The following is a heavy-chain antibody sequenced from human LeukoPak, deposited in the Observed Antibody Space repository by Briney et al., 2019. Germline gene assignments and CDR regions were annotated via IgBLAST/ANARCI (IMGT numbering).Heavy chain of an antibody. Sequence: SETLSLTCAVYGGSFSGYYWSWIRQPAGKGLEWIGRIYTSGSTNYNPSLKSRVTMSVDTSKNQFSLKLSSVTAADTAVYYCARGSIAVAGVEMYYFDYWGQGTLVTVSS. J-gene: IGHJ4*02. D-gene: IGHD6-19*01. CDR2: IYTSGST. CDR1: GGSFSGYY. CDR3: ARGSIAVAGVEMYYFDY. V-gene: IGHV4-59*10.